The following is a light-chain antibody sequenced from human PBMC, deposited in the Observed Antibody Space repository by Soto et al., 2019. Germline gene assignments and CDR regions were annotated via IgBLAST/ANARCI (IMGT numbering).Light chain of an antibody. V-gene: IGLV2-14*01. CDR3: CSYAGSRV. CDR1: SSDVGSYNY. CDR2: DVS. Sequence: QSALTQPASVSGSPGQSITISCTGTSSDVGSYNYVSWYQQYPGKAPKLMIYDVSNRPSGVSYRFSGSKSGNTASLTISGLQAEDEADYYCCSYAGSRVFGGGTKLTVL. J-gene: IGLJ3*02.